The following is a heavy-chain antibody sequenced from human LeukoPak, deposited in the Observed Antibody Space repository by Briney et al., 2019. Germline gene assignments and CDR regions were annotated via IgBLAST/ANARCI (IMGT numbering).Heavy chain of an antibody. V-gene: IGHV3-53*01. Sequence: SGGSLRLSCAPPGFTVSRNYMGWARQPPGKGLEWVSVIYSGGNTYYADSVKGRFTISRDNSKNTLYLQMNSLTAEDTAVYYCANLPRGDYWGLGTLVTVSS. CDR3: ANLPRGDY. J-gene: IGHJ4*02. CDR2: IYSGGNT. CDR1: GFTVSRNY. D-gene: IGHD3-10*01.